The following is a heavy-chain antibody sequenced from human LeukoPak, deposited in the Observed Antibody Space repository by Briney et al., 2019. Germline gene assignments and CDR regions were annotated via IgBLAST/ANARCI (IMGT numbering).Heavy chain of an antibody. Sequence: SGTLSLTCTVSGGSIRSSSYYWGWIRQPPGKGLEWIGSIYYSGSTYYNPSLKSRVTISVDTSKNQFSLKLGSVTAADTAVYYCARDLRSSGYPDYWGQGTLVTVSS. CDR2: IYYSGST. CDR3: ARDLRSSGYPDY. D-gene: IGHD3-22*01. V-gene: IGHV4-39*07. J-gene: IGHJ4*02. CDR1: GGSIRSSSYY.